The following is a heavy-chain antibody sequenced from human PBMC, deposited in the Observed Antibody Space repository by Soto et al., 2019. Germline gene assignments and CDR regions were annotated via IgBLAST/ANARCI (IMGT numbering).Heavy chain of an antibody. CDR1: GYTFTSYG. CDR2: INAYNVNT. V-gene: IGHV1-18*01. CDR3: ARDPVAGTYFDY. J-gene: IGHJ4*02. D-gene: IGHD6-19*01. Sequence: QVQLVQSGAEVKKPGSSVKVSCKASGYTFTSYGISWVRQAPGQGLEWMGWINAYNVNTSYAQKLQGRVTMTTDTSTSTAYMALRSLRSDDKAVYYCARDPVAGTYFDYWGQGALVTVYS.